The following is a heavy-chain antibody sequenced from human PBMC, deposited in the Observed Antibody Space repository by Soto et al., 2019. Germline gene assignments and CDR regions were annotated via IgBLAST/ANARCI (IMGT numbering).Heavy chain of an antibody. V-gene: IGHV1-18*01. CDR1: GYAFTTYG. J-gene: IGHJ4*02. CDR2: ISAHNGNT. Sequence: QVHLVQSGAEVKKPGASVKVSCQASGYAFTTYGITWVRQAPGQGLEWMGWISAHNGNTNYAQKLQGRVTVTRDTSTGTAYMELRSLRSDDTAVYYCARGRYGDYWGQGALVTVSS. CDR3: ARGRYGDY. D-gene: IGHD1-1*01.